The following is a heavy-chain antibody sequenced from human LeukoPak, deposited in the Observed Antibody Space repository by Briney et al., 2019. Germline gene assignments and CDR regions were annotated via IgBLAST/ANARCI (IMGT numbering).Heavy chain of an antibody. Sequence: SETLSLTCTVSGGSISSYYWSWIRQPPGKGLEWIGSIFYSGSTNYNPSLKSRVTISVDTSKNQFSLELSSVTAADTAVYYCARDPAYYYGSGNWFDPWGQGTLVTVSS. CDR3: ARDPAYYYGSGNWFDP. V-gene: IGHV4-59*12. J-gene: IGHJ5*02. CDR1: GGSISSYY. CDR2: IFYSGST. D-gene: IGHD3-10*01.